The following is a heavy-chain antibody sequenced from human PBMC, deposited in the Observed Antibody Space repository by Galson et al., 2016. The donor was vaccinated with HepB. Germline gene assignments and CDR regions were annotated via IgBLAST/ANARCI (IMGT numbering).Heavy chain of an antibody. V-gene: IGHV3-9*01. CDR3: AKAAQYCSSSSCRNWFDP. CDR2: ISWNSGNT. D-gene: IGHD2-2*01. Sequence: SLRLSCAASGFTFGDYAMHWVRQAPGKGLEWVSGISWNSGNTSYADSVKGRFTISRDNPKNSLYLQMNSLRAEDTALYYCAKAAQYCSSSSCRNWFDPWGQGTLVTVSS. CDR1: GFTFGDYA. J-gene: IGHJ5*02.